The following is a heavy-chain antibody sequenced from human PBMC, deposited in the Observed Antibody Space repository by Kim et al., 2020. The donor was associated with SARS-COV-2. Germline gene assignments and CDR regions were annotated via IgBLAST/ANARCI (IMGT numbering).Heavy chain of an antibody. Sequence: ASVKVSCKASGYTFTGYYMHWVRQAPGQGLEWMGWINPNSGGTNYAQKFQGRVTMTRDTSISTAYMELSRLRSDDTAVYYCALYDLGYCSGGSCYPEYFQHWGQGTLVTVSS. D-gene: IGHD2-15*01. CDR2: INPNSGGT. J-gene: IGHJ1*01. CDR1: GYTFTGYY. CDR3: ALYDLGYCSGGSCYPEYFQH. V-gene: IGHV1-2*02.